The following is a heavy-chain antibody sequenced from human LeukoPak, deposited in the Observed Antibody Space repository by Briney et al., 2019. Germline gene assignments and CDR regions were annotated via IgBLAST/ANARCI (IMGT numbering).Heavy chain of an antibody. CDR2: IRGDNSII. J-gene: IGHJ4*02. Sequence: GGSLRLSCAASGFAFSSDAMSWVRQAPGKGLEWVSLIRGDNSIIEYADSVKGRFTISRDNSKNTLYLQMNSLRAENTAVYYCAKGRFTSSTFDYWGQGTLVTVSS. V-gene: IGHV3-23*01. CDR3: AKGRFTSSTFDY. D-gene: IGHD2-2*01. CDR1: GFAFSSDA.